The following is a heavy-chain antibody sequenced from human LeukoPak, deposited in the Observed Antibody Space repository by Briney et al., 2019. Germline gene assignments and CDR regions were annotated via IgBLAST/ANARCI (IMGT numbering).Heavy chain of an antibody. D-gene: IGHD2-2*01. Sequence: ASVKVSCKASGGTFSGYAISWVRQAPGQGLEWMGGIIPIFGTANYAQKFQGRVTITADESTSTAYMELSSLRSEDTAVYYCARLGVPAAIEVWDWYMDVWGKGTTVTVSS. CDR3: ARLGVPAAIEVWDWYMDV. V-gene: IGHV1-69*13. CDR2: IIPIFGTA. J-gene: IGHJ6*03. CDR1: GGTFSGYA.